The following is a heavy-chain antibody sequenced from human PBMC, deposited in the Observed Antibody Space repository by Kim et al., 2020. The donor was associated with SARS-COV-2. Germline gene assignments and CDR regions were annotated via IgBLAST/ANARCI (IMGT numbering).Heavy chain of an antibody. CDR2: TFYTGST. Sequence: SETLSLTCTVSGGSISSYYWSWIRQPPGKGPEWIGYTFYTGSTTYNPSLKSRVTISVDASKNQFSLKLSSLTAADTAVYYCARGSSGYRATLDYWGQGTLVTVSS. CDR3: ARGSSGYRATLDY. J-gene: IGHJ4*02. D-gene: IGHD2-2*02. CDR1: GGSISSYY. V-gene: IGHV4-59*01.